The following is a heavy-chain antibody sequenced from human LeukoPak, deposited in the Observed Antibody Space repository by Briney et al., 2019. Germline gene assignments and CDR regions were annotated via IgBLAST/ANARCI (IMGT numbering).Heavy chain of an antibody. CDR3: ARQEGIDIVVVVAATPYYYYGMDV. CDR1: GSTFTSYG. J-gene: IGHJ6*02. Sequence: ASVKLSCKASGSTFTSYGISWVREAPGQGLGLMGWISTYNSNTNYAQKLQGRVTMTTDTSTSTADMELRSLRTDDTAVYYCARQEGIDIVVVVAATPYYYYGMDVWGQGTTVTVSS. CDR2: ISTYNSNT. D-gene: IGHD2-15*01. V-gene: IGHV1-18*01.